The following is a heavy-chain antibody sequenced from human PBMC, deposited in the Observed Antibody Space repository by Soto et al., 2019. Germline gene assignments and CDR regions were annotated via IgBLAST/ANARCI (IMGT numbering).Heavy chain of an antibody. CDR2: IYYSGST. D-gene: IGHD6-19*01. CDR3: ARHKPNSSGWYYYGMDL. CDR1: RRSISSSSYY. V-gene: IGHV4-39*01. J-gene: IGHJ6*02. Sequence: SETLSLTCTVSRRSISSSSYYWGCIRQPPGKGLEWIGSIYYSGSTYYNPSLKSRVTISVDTSKNQFSLKLSSVTAADTAVYYCARHKPNSSGWYYYGMDLWGQGTTVT.